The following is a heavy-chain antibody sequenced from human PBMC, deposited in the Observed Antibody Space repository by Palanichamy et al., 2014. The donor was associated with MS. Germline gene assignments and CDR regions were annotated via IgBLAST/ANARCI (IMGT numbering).Heavy chain of an antibody. J-gene: IGHJ3*02. Sequence: VQLVESGGGLVKPGGSLRLSCAASGFTFSSYSMNWVRQAPGKGLEWVSSISSSSSYIYYADSVKGRFTISRDNAKNSLYLQMNSLRAEDTAVYYCARGLRGSYWVKDAFDIWGQGTMVTVSS. V-gene: IGHV3-21*01. D-gene: IGHD1-26*01. CDR2: ISSSSSYI. CDR3: ARGLRGSYWVKDAFDI. CDR1: GFTFSSYS.